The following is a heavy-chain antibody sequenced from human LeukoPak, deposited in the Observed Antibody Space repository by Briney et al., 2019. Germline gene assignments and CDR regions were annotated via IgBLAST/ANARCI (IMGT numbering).Heavy chain of an antibody. Sequence: PGGSLRLSCAASGFTFSSYATSWVRQAPGKGLEWVSAISGSGGSTYYADSVKGRFTISRDNSKNTLYLQMNSLRAEDTAVYYCAKVWSVPDYFDYWGQGTLVTVSS. J-gene: IGHJ4*02. CDR1: GFTFSSYA. V-gene: IGHV3-23*01. CDR2: ISGSGGST. D-gene: IGHD1-1*01. CDR3: AKVWSVPDYFDY.